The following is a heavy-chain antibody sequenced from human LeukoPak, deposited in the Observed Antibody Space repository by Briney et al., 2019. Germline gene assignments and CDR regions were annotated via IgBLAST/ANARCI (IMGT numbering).Heavy chain of an antibody. J-gene: IGHJ4*02. CDR1: GYSISSGYY. Sequence: SETLSLTCAVSGYSISSGYYWGWIRQPPGKGLEWIGSFYHSGNTYYNPSLKSRVTISVDTSKNQFSLKLSSVTAADTAVYYCARIAYCSSTSCYIYFDYWGQGTLATVSS. CDR3: ARIAYCSSTSCYIYFDY. V-gene: IGHV4-38-2*01. CDR2: FYHSGNT. D-gene: IGHD2-2*01.